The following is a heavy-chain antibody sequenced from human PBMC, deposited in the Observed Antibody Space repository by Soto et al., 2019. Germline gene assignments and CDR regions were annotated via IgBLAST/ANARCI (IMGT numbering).Heavy chain of an antibody. Sequence: PVGSLRLSCAASVFTFSHAWMSWVRQAPGKGLEWVGRIKSQSDGGTTDYAAPVKGRFTISRDDSKNTLYLQVNSLKTEDTAVYYCTTVAGYCSGARCPVWGQGTTVTVSS. CDR3: TTVAGYCSGARCPV. D-gene: IGHD2-15*01. V-gene: IGHV3-15*01. CDR2: IKSQSDGGTT. CDR1: VFTFSHAW. J-gene: IGHJ6*02.